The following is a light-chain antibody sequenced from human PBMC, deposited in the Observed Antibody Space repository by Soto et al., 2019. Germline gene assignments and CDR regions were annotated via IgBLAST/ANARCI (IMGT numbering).Light chain of an antibody. CDR3: QQYYTYPRK. J-gene: IGKJ1*01. CDR1: QDISDL. CDR2: AAS. V-gene: IGKV1-8*01. Sequence: AIRMTQSPSSFSASTGDRVTITCRASQDISDLLGWYQQKPGKAPKLLIYAASTLQSGVPSRFSGSGSGTDFILTISGLQSEDFATYYCQQYYTYPRKFGQGTKVEIK.